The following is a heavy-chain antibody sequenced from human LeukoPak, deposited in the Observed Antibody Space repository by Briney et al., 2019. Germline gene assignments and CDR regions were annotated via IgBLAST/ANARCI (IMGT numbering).Heavy chain of an antibody. V-gene: IGHV3-7*01. CDR1: GFTFSSYW. CDR3: ARDLYEDIVVVPAGFSP. D-gene: IGHD2-2*01. J-gene: IGHJ5*02. CDR2: IKQDGSEK. Sequence: GGSLRLSCAASGFTFSSYWMSWVRQAPGKGLEWVANIKQDGSEKYYVDPVKGRFTISRDNAKNSLYLQMNSLRAEDTAVYYCARDLYEDIVVVPAGFSPWGQGTLVTVSS.